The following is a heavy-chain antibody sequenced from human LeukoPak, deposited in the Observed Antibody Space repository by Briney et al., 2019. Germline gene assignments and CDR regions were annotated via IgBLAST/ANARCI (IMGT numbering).Heavy chain of an antibody. D-gene: IGHD3-22*01. V-gene: IGHV1-18*01. Sequence: VASVKVSCKASGYTFTSYGISWVRQAPGQGLEWMGWISAYNGNTNYAQKLQGRVTMTTDTSTSTAYMELRSLRSDDTAVYYCARDLYDSSGYYWDWFDPWGQGTLVTVSS. J-gene: IGHJ5*02. CDR1: GYTFTSYG. CDR3: ARDLYDSSGYYWDWFDP. CDR2: ISAYNGNT.